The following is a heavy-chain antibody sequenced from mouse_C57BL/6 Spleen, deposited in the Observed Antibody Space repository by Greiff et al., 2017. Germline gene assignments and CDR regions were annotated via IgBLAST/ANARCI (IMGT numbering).Heavy chain of an antibody. CDR2: IDPESGYT. CDR1: GFNIKDDY. J-gene: IGHJ4*01. V-gene: IGHV14-4*01. D-gene: IGHD1-2*01. Sequence: EVQLQQSGAELVRPGASVKLSCTASGFNIKDDYMPWVKQRPEQGLEWVGWIDPESGYTEYASKVQGTATITADTSANTAYLQLSSLTSEDTAVYYWTTSITTGSMDYWGQGTSVTVSS. CDR3: TTSITTGSMDY.